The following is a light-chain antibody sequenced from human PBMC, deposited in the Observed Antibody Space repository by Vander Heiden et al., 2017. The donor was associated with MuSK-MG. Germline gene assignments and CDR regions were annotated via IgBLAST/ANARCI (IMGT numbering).Light chain of an antibody. CDR3: QQSDSTLQIT. V-gene: IGKV1-39*01. CDR1: QSISSY. J-gene: IGKJ5*01. CDR2: AAS. Sequence: DIQMTQSPSSLSASVGDRVTITCRASQSISSYLNWYQQKPGKAPKLLIYAASSLQSGVPSRFSGSGYGTDFTLTISSRQPEDFAPYYCQQSDSTLQITFGQGTRLEIK.